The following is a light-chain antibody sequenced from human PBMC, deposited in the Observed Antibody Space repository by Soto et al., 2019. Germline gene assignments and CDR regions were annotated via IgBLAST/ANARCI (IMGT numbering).Light chain of an antibody. V-gene: IGKV1-33*01. J-gene: IGKJ5*01. CDR1: QNINNY. CDR3: QQYENLHT. Sequence: DLQMTQSPSSLSASLGDIVTITCQASQNINNYLNRYQQKPGRAPKLLIYDASNLEAGVPSRFRGSGSGTDFTFTISRLQTEDIATYYCQQYENLHTFGQGTRLEIK. CDR2: DAS.